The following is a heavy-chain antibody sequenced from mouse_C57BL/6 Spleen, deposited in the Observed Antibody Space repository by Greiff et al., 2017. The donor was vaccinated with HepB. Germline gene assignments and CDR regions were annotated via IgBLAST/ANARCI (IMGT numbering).Heavy chain of an antibody. CDR2: ISSGGSYT. Sequence: EVKLMESGGDLVKPGGSLKLSCAASGFTFSSYGMSWVRQTPDKRLEWVATISSGGSYTYYPDSVKGRFTISRDNAKNTLYLQMSSLKSEDTAMYYCARQDYYGSRDYFDYWGQGTTLTVSS. CDR3: ARQDYYGSRDYFDY. CDR1: GFTFSSYG. D-gene: IGHD1-1*01. V-gene: IGHV5-6*01. J-gene: IGHJ2*01.